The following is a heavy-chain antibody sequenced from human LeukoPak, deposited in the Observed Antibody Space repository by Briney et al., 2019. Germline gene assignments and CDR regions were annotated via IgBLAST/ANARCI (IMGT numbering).Heavy chain of an antibody. CDR1: GYTSTSYY. D-gene: IGHD6-19*01. Sequence: ASVKVSCEASGYTSTSYYMHWVRQAPGQGLEWMGIINPSGGSTSYAQKFQGRVTMTRDTSTSTVYMELSSLRSEDTAVYYCARAVYPAVAGPGGDWFDPWGQGTLVTVSS. V-gene: IGHV1-46*01. CDR3: ARAVYPAVAGPGGDWFDP. CDR2: INPSGGST. J-gene: IGHJ5*02.